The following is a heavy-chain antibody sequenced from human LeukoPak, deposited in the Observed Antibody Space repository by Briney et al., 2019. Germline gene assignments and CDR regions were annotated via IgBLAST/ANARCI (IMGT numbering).Heavy chain of an antibody. V-gene: IGHV4-39*01. CDR1: GGSISSSSYY. Sequence: SETLSLTCTVSGGSISSSSYYWGWIRQPPGKGLEWIGSIYYSGSTYYNPSLKSRVTISVDTSKNQFSLKLSSVTAADTAVYYCARRLAGVGATGGWFDTWVQRTLVTVSS. J-gene: IGHJ5*02. CDR3: ARRLAGVGATGGWFDT. CDR2: IYYSGST. D-gene: IGHD1-26*01.